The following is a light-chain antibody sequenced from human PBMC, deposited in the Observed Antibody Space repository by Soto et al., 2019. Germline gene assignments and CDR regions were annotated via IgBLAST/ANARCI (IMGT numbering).Light chain of an antibody. CDR1: SSDVGAYDY. CDR3: SSYTSSFTRV. J-gene: IGLJ1*01. CDR2: EVT. V-gene: IGLV2-14*01. Sequence: QSALTQPASVSGSPGQSITISCTGTSSDVGAYDYVSWYQQHPGKAPKLMIYEVTNRPSGVSDRFSGSKSGNTASLTISGLHTEDEDDYYCSSYTSSFTRVFGSGTKLTVL.